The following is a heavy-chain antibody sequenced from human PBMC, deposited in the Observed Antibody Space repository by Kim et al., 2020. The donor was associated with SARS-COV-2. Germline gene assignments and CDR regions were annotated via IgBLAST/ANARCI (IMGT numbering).Heavy chain of an antibody. Sequence: QGRVTITADKSTSTAYMELSSLRSEDTAVYYCARDGTVLYSSSWSNAFDIWGQGTMVTVSS. V-gene: IGHV1-69*04. D-gene: IGHD6-13*01. J-gene: IGHJ3*02. CDR3: ARDGTVLYSSSWSNAFDI.